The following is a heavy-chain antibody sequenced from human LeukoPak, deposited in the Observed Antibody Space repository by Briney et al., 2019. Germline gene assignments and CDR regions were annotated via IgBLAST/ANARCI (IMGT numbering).Heavy chain of an antibody. J-gene: IGHJ6*03. CDR1: GYTFTGYY. CDR2: INPNSGGT. Sequence: GASVKVSCKASGYTFTGYYMHWVRQAPGQGLEWMGWINPNSGGTNYAQKFRGRVTMTRDTSISTAYMELSRLRSDDTAVYYCARGRDSMRYFDWRYYYYYMDVWGKGTTVTVSS. CDR3: ARGRDSMRYFDWRYYYYYMDV. V-gene: IGHV1-2*02. D-gene: IGHD3-9*01.